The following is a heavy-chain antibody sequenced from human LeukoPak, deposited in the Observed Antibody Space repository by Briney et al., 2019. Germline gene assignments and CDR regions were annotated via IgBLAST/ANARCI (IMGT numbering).Heavy chain of an antibody. J-gene: IGHJ4*02. Sequence: GGSLRLSCAASGFTSSSYWMSWVRQAPGKGLEWVANIQQDGSDRYYVDSVKGRFTISRDNAKNSLYLQMNSLRAEDTAVYYCARVGTRGSGYDRWGQGTLVTVSS. V-gene: IGHV3-7*01. CDR2: IQQDGSDR. CDR3: ARVGTRGSGYDR. CDR1: GFTSSSYW. D-gene: IGHD5-12*01.